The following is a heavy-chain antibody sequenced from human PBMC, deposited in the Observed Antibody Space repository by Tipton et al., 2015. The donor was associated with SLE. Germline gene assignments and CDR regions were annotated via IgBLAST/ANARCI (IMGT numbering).Heavy chain of an antibody. J-gene: IGHJ6*03. CDR1: GGSISSYS. Sequence: TLSLTCTVSGGSISSYSWSWIRQSPGKGLEWIGEINHSGSTNYNPSLKSRVTISVDTSKNQFSLKLSSVTAADTAIYYCASNSGTYYYYYYMDVWGKGTTVTVSS. V-gene: IGHV4-59*01. CDR2: INHSGST. D-gene: IGHD1-26*01. CDR3: ASNSGTYYYYYYMDV.